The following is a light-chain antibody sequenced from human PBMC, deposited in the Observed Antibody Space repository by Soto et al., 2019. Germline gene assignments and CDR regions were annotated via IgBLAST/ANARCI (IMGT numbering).Light chain of an antibody. CDR2: ESS. V-gene: IGLV2-23*01. CDR1: SSDVGSYNL. Sequence: QSALTQPASVSGSPGQSITISCTGTSSDVGSYNLVSWYQQHPGKAPKLIICESSKRPSGVSNRFSGSKSGNTASLTISGLQDQDEADYYCCSYAGSSTLGVLGTGTKVTVL. J-gene: IGLJ1*01. CDR3: CSYAGSSTLGV.